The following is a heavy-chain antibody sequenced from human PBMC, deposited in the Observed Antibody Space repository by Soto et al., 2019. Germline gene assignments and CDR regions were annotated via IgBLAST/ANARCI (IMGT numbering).Heavy chain of an antibody. V-gene: IGHV3-23*01. Sequence: PGGSLRLSCAASGFTFGNYAMTWVRQAPGKGLECVSRISGSGGGTYYADSVKGRFTISRDNAKNSLYLQMNSLRDEDTAVYYCARDQGSGSHAFDIWGQGTMVTVSS. CDR1: GFTFGNYA. CDR3: ARDQGSGSHAFDI. D-gene: IGHD1-26*01. CDR2: ISGSGGGT. J-gene: IGHJ3*02.